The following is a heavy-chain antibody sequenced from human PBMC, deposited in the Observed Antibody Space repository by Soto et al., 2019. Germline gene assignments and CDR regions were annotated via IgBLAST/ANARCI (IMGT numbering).Heavy chain of an antibody. CDR2: INPNSGGT. J-gene: IGHJ4*02. CDR3: ARDGHYDSSGYYSW. Sequence: ASVKVSCKASGYTFTGYYMHWVRQAPGQWLEWMGWINPNSGGTNYAQKFQGRVTMTRDTSISTAYMELSRLRSDDTAVYYCARDGHYDSSGYYSWWGQGTLVTVSS. V-gene: IGHV1-2*02. D-gene: IGHD3-22*01. CDR1: GYTFTGYY.